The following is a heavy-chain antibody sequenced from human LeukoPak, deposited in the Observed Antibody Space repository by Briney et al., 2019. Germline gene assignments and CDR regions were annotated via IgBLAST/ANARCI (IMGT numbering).Heavy chain of an antibody. CDR2: INHSGST. J-gene: IGHJ4*02. V-gene: IGHV4-34*01. CDR3: ARGPISGWFDY. D-gene: IGHD6-19*01. CDR1: GGSFSGYY. Sequence: SETLSLTCAVYGGSFSGYYWSWIRQPPGKGLEWIGEINHSGSTNYNPSLKSRVTISVDTSKNQFSLKLSSVTAADTAVYYCARGPISGWFDYCGQGTLVTVSS.